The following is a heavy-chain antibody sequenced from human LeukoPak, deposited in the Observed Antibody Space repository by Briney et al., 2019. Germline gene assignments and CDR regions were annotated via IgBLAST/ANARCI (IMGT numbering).Heavy chain of an antibody. CDR1: GFTFSSYA. J-gene: IGHJ4*02. CDR2: ISYDGSNK. CDR3: AREVAGTGGYYFDY. V-gene: IGHV3-30*04. D-gene: IGHD6-13*01. Sequence: GGSLRLSCAASGFTFSSYAMHWVRQAPGKELEWVAVISYDGSNKYYADSVKGRFTISRDNSKNTLYLQMNSLRAEDTAVYYCAREVAGTGGYYFDYWGQGTLVTVSS.